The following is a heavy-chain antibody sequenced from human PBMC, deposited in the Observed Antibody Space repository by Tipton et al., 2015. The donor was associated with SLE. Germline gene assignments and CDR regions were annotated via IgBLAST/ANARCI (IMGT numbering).Heavy chain of an antibody. J-gene: IGHJ4*02. Sequence: VKPSETLSLTCSVSGFSISSGYYWGWIRQPPGKGLEWIGSIYHSGTTYYNPSLKTRVTISVDTSKNQFSLKMNSVTAADTAVYYCARDVPAPTGGVWGQGTLVTVSS. V-gene: IGHV4-38-2*02. CDR3: ARDVPAPTGGV. D-gene: IGHD7-27*01. CDR2: IYHSGTT. CDR1: GFSISSGYY.